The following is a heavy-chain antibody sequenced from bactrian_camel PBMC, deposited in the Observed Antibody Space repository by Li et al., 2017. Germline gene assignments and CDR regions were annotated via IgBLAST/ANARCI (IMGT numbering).Heavy chain of an antibody. CDR3: ARYVTLATIGLGY. J-gene: IGHJ6*01. Sequence: QVQLVESGGGSVQIGGSLTLACAASRGFDDADAEWGWFRQAPGKGLEWVAGISFGGTTTTVADAVKGRFTISRDNAKNTLSLQLNSLKTEDTAMYYCARYVTLATIGLGYWGQGTQVTVS. CDR2: ISFGGTTT. V-gene: IGHV3S1*01. CDR1: RGFDDADA. D-gene: IGHD4*01.